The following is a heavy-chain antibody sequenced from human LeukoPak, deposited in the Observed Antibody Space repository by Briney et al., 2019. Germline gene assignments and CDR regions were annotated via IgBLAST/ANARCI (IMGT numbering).Heavy chain of an antibody. D-gene: IGHD1-26*01. Sequence: GASVKVSCKASGGTFSSFAISWVRQAPGQGLQWMGGIIPIFGTANYAQKFQGRVTITADKSTSTAYMELSSLRSEDTAVYYCARGVGATAGVDYWGQGTLVTVSS. CDR3: ARGVGATAGVDY. J-gene: IGHJ4*02. CDR1: GGTFSSFA. CDR2: IIPIFGTA. V-gene: IGHV1-69*06.